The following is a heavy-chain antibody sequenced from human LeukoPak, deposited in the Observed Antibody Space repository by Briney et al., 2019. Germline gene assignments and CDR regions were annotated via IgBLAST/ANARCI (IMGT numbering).Heavy chain of an antibody. CDR1: GDSISTYY. V-gene: IGHV4-59*01. Sequence: SETLSFTCSFSGDSISTYYWSWIRQSPGKGLEWIGHIYSSGNTDYNSSLKSRVTISVDTSKSQFSLRLSSVTATDTAVYYCARLRWQLVGPYFDYWGQGILVTVSS. CDR2: IYSSGNT. CDR3: ARLRWQLVGPYFDY. J-gene: IGHJ4*02. D-gene: IGHD1-26*01.